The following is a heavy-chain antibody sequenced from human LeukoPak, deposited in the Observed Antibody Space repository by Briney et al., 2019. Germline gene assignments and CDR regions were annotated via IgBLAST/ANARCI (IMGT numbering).Heavy chain of an antibody. D-gene: IGHD6-19*01. J-gene: IGHJ2*01. Sequence: PSETLSLTCTVSGGSISSYYWSWIRQPPGKGLEWIGYIYYSGSTNYNPSLKSRVTISVDTSKNQFSLKLSSVTAADTAVYYCARVRGGSGWYSDWYFDLWGRGTLVTVSS. V-gene: IGHV4-59*01. CDR2: IYYSGST. CDR3: ARVRGGSGWYSDWYFDL. CDR1: GGSISSYY.